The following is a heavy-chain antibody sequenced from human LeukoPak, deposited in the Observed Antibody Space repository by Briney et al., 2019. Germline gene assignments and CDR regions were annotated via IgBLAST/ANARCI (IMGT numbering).Heavy chain of an antibody. CDR3: TLIGSSSWLARYDY. D-gene: IGHD6-13*01. Sequence: PSQTLSLTCAVSGGSISSGGYSWSWIRQPPGKGLEWIGYIYYSGSTYYNPSLKSRVTISVDTSKNQFSLKLSSVTAADTAVYYCTLIGSSSWLARYDYWGQGTLVTVSS. V-gene: IGHV4-30-4*07. J-gene: IGHJ4*02. CDR2: IYYSGST. CDR1: GGSISSGGYS.